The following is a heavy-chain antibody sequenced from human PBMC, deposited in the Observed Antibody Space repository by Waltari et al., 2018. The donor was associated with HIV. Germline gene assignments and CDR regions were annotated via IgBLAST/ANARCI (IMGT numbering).Heavy chain of an antibody. V-gene: IGHV3-43*01. CDR3: AKESPGRVGYFDY. J-gene: IGHJ4*02. D-gene: IGHD1-26*01. CDR1: RFTFDVYT. CDR2: ISWDGGST. Sequence: EVQLVESGGVVVQPGGSLRLSCAASRFTFDVYTMHWVRQAPGKGLEWVSLISWDGGSTYYADSVKGRFTISRDNSKNSLYLQMNSLRTEDTALYYCAKESPGRVGYFDYWGQGTLVTVSS.